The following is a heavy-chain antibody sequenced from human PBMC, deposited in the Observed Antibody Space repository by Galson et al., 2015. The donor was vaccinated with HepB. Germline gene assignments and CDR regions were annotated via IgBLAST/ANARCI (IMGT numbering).Heavy chain of an antibody. CDR3: ARDRGAFFDS. Sequence: SLRLSCAASGFTFSDSTMNWVRQAPGKGLEWVSYISSGSSTIYYADSVKGRFTISRDNAKDSLYLQINSLRAEDTAVYYCARDRGAFFDSWGQGTLVTVSS. CDR2: ISSGSSTI. D-gene: IGHD3-10*01. J-gene: IGHJ4*02. V-gene: IGHV3-48*01. CDR1: GFTFSDST.